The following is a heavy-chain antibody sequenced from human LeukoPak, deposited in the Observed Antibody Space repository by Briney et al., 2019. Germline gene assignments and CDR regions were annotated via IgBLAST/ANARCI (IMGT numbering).Heavy chain of an antibody. CDR2: INHSGST. V-gene: IGHV4-34*01. D-gene: IGHD2-2*01. J-gene: IGHJ3*02. CDR1: GGSFSGYY. CDR3: ARDRSRVVVVPAARAFDI. Sequence: PSETLSLTCAVYGGSFSGYYWSWIRQPPGKGLECIGEINHSGSTNYNPSLKSRVTISVDTSKNQFSLKLSSVTAADTAVYYCARDRSRVVVVPAARAFDIWGQGTMVTVSS.